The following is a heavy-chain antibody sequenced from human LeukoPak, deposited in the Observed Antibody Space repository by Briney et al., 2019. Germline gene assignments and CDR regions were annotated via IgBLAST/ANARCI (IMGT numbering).Heavy chain of an antibody. Sequence: PGGSLRLSCAASGFAFSTYVMHWVRQAPGKGLEWVAVIWYDGSNKNSADSVKGRFTISRDNSKNTLYLQMNSLRAEDTAVYYCAREFSMITFGGVWGQGTLVTVSS. CDR3: AREFSMITFGGV. J-gene: IGHJ4*02. CDR1: GFAFSTYV. D-gene: IGHD3-16*01. CDR2: IWYDGSNK. V-gene: IGHV3-33*01.